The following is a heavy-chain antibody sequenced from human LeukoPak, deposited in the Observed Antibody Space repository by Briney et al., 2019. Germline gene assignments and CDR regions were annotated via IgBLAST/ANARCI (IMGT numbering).Heavy chain of an antibody. CDR2: IYYSGST. CDR3: ANGGSYCGADCYLPAFDF. Sequence: SETLSLTCIVSGGSISSGDYYWTWIRQHPGKGLEWIGYIYYSGSTYYNPSLRSRVTVSVDTSKNQFSLKLNSVTAADTAVYYCANGGSYCGADCYLPAFDFWGQGTLVTVSS. J-gene: IGHJ4*02. V-gene: IGHV4-31*03. CDR1: GGSISSGDYY. D-gene: IGHD2-21*02.